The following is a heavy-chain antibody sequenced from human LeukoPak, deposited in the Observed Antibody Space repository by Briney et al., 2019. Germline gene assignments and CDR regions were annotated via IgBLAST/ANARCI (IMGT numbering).Heavy chain of an antibody. CDR1: GFTVSRNY. J-gene: IGHJ4*02. V-gene: IGHV3-66*04. D-gene: IGHD3-9*01. CDR3: ARHGALRYIDD. Sequence: TGGSLRLSCAASGFTVSRNYVTWVRQAPGKGLEWVSVIHSDGKTYYRDSVKGRFTVSRDTSQNTLFLQMNSLRAEDTAVYYCARHGALRYIDDWGQGTLVTVSS. CDR2: IHSDGKT.